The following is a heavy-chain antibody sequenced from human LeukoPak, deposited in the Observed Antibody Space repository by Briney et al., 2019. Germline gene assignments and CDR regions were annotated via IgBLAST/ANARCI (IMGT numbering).Heavy chain of an antibody. CDR1: GFTFDDYA. CDR2: ISWNSGSI. V-gene: IGHV3-9*03. J-gene: IGHJ6*03. D-gene: IGHD6-6*01. Sequence: GRSLRLSXAASGFTFDDYAMHWVRQAPGKGLEWVSGISWNSGSIGYADSVKGRFTISRDNAKNSLYLQMNSLRGEDMALYYCAKDMSVGAARGMDVWGKGTMVTVSS. CDR3: AKDMSVGAARGMDV.